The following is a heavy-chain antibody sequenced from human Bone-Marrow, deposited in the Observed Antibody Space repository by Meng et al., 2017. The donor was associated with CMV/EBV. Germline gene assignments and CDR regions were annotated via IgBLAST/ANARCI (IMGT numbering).Heavy chain of an antibody. Sequence: SETLSLTCTVSGGSISSYYWSWIRQPPGKGLEWIGYIYYSGSTNYNPSLKSRVTISVDTSKNQFSLKLSSVTAADTAVYYCARGGTTVTTRNYYYGMDVWGQGTTVPVSS. J-gene: IGHJ6*02. V-gene: IGHV4-59*01. CDR1: GGSISSYY. CDR3: ARGGTTVTTRNYYYGMDV. CDR2: IYYSGST. D-gene: IGHD4-11*01.